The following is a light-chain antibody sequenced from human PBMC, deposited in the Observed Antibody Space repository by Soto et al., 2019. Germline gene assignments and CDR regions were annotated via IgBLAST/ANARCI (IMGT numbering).Light chain of an antibody. Sequence: EVVLTLSPGTLSLSRGERATLSCRASERIYSAYLGWYQQKPGQAPRLLIYGTSSRATGIPDRFSGSGSGTDFTLTISRLEPEDFAVYYGQQYGNSPITFGQGTRLE. CDR2: GTS. J-gene: IGKJ5*01. V-gene: IGKV3-20*01. CDR3: QQYGNSPIT. CDR1: ERIYSAY.